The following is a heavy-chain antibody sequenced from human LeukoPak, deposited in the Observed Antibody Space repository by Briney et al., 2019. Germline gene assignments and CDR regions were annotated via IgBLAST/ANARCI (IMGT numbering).Heavy chain of an antibody. CDR2: IYHSGST. J-gene: IGHJ6*03. Sequence: PSETLSLTCTVSGGSISSDGYYWSWIRQPPGKGLEWIGYIYHSGSTYYNPSLKSRVTISVDRSKNQFSLKLSSVTAADTAVYYCARDHNPRGYYYYMDVWGKGTTVTVSS. V-gene: IGHV4-30-2*01. CDR3: ARDHNPRGYYYYMDV. D-gene: IGHD1-1*01. CDR1: GGSISSDGYY.